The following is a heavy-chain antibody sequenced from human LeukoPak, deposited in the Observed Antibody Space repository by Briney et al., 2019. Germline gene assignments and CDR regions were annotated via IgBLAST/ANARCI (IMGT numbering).Heavy chain of an antibody. D-gene: IGHD6-13*01. V-gene: IGHV1-2*02. CDR3: ARGYPLSTTAAGTYFQH. CDR2: MNTRSGDT. Sequence: ASVKVSCKASGYTFTDYYVHWVRQAPGQGLEWMGWMNTRSGDTNYAQKFQGRVTMTRDTSISTAYMELSRLRSDDTAVYYCARGYPLSTTAAGTYFQHWGQGTLVTVSS. CDR1: GYTFTDYY. J-gene: IGHJ1*01.